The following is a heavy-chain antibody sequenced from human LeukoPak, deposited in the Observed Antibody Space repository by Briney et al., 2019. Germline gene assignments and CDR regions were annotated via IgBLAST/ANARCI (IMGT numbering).Heavy chain of an antibody. J-gene: IGHJ5*02. D-gene: IGHD3-10*01. CDR2: ISSSSSYI. CDR1: GFTFSSYS. V-gene: IGHV3-21*04. CDR3: ARGLWFGDLNWFDP. Sequence: GGSLRLSCAASGFTFSSYSMNWVRQAPGKGLEWVSSISSSSSYIYYADSVKGRFTISRDNAKNSLYLQMNSLRAEDTAVYYCARGLWFGDLNWFDPWGQGTLVTVSS.